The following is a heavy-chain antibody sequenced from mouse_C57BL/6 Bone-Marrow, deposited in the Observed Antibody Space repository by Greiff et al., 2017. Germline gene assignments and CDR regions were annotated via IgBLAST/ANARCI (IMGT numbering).Heavy chain of an antibody. CDR1: GYTFTSYG. Sequence: VKVVESGAELARPGASVKLSCKASGYTFTSYGISWVKQRTGQGLEWIGEIYPRSGNTYYNEKFKGKATLTADKSSSTAYMELRSLTSEDSAVYFCARPYGSSYNYWGQGTTLTVSS. J-gene: IGHJ2*01. CDR3: ARPYGSSYNY. V-gene: IGHV1-81*01. CDR2: IYPRSGNT. D-gene: IGHD1-1*01.